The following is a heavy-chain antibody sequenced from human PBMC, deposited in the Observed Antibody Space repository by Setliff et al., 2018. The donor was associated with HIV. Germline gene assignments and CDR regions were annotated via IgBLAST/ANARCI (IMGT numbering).Heavy chain of an antibody. D-gene: IGHD3-3*01. CDR1: GDSISSGGFY. CDR2: IYHSGST. J-gene: IGHJ3*02. Sequence: PSETLSLTCIVSGDSISSGGFYWSWIRQLPGKGLEWIGYIYHSGSTDYNPSLKSRVTISIDTSKNQFSLKLSSVTAADTAIYYCARVPRITTLRNAFDIWGQGTMVTVSS. V-gene: IGHV4-31*03. CDR3: ARVPRITTLRNAFDI.